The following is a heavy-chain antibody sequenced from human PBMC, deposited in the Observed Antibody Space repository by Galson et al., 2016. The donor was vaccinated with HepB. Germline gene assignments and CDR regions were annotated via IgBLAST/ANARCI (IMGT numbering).Heavy chain of an antibody. V-gene: IGHV3-53*01. Sequence: SLRLSCAVSGFTASSNYMSWVRQAPGMGLEWVSVIYSGGSTHYADSVKGRFTISRDNSKSALYLQMNSLRAEDTAVYYCARSLLYYGHVPSEYWGQGTLVTVSS. D-gene: IGHD1-26*01. CDR2: IYSGGST. CDR1: GFTASSNY. J-gene: IGHJ1*01. CDR3: ARSLLYYGHVPSEY.